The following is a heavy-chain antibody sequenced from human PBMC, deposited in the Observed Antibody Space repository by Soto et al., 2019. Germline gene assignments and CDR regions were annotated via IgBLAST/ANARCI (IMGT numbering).Heavy chain of an antibody. J-gene: IGHJ6*02. V-gene: IGHV3-7*01. CDR1: GITLSSYW. D-gene: IGHD6-19*01. CDR3: ARDADASGWYHYGMDV. CDR2: IKQDGSER. Sequence: GGSLRLSCAASGITLSSYWMNWVRQAPGKGLEWVANIKQDGSERYYVDSVKGRFFISRDNAKNSLYLQLNSLRAEDTAVYYCARDADASGWYHYGMDVWGQGTLVTVSS.